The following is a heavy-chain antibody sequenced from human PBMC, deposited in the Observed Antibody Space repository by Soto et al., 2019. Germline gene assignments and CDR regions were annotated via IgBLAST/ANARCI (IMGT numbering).Heavy chain of an antibody. Sequence: QVQLQESGPGLVKPSQTLSLTCTVSGGSISSGDYYWSWIRQPPGKGLEWIGYIYYSGSTYYNPSRKSXATXSXAPTKNQFSLKLSSVTAADTAVYYCARESYDSSGYYWGQGTLVTVSS. V-gene: IGHV4-30-4*01. J-gene: IGHJ4*02. CDR2: IYYSGST. CDR3: ARESYDSSGYY. CDR1: GGSISSGDYY. D-gene: IGHD3-22*01.